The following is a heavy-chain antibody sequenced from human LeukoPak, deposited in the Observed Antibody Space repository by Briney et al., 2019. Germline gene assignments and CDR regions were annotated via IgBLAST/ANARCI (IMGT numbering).Heavy chain of an antibody. CDR1: GFTFSSYA. D-gene: IGHD5-24*01. CDR2: ISGSGGST. J-gene: IGHJ3*02. CDR3: ARDYRVEMATGGDAFDI. Sequence: GGSLRLSCAASGFTFSSYAMSWVRQAPGKGLEWVSAISGSGGSTYYADSVKGRFTISRDNSKNTLYLQMNSLRAEDTAVYYCARDYRVEMATGGDAFDIWGQGTMVTVSS. V-gene: IGHV3-23*01.